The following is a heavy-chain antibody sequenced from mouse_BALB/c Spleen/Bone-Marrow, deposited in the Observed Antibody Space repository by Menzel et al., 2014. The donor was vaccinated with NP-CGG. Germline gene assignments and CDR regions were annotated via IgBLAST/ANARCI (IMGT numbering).Heavy chain of an antibody. CDR2: IHPSDSET. CDR1: GYPFTNYW. J-gene: IGHJ3*01. CDR3: ARFGNYEGFAY. D-gene: IGHD2-1*01. Sequence: QVHVKQSGAELVRPGASVKLSCKASGYPFTNYWMNWVKQRPGQGLEWIGMIHPSDSETRLNQKFKDKDTLTVDKSSSTAYMQLSSPTSEDSAVYYCARFGNYEGFAYWGQGTLVTVSA. V-gene: IGHV1-74*01.